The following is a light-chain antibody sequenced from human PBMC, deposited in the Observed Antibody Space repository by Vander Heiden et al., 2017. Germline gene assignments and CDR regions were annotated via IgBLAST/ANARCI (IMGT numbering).Light chain of an antibody. V-gene: IGKV1-5*03. J-gene: IGKJ1*01. Sequence: IHMTQSPSTLSASVGDRVTITCRASQRVSSWLAWYQQKPGKAPKLLIYKASSLESGVTSRFSGSGSGTEFTLTISSLQPDEFATYYCQQYKTYPWTFGQGTKVEIK. CDR1: QRVSSW. CDR2: KAS. CDR3: QQYKTYPWT.